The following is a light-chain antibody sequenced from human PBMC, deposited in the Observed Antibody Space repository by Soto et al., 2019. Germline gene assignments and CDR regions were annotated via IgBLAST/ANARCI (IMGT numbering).Light chain of an antibody. CDR1: SSDVGGYNS. J-gene: IGLJ1*01. Sequence: ALNQLAYGSGAALESLRIFCTETSSDVGGYNSVSWYQHHPGKAPKLILYDVGDRPSGVSYRFSGSKSGNTASLTISGLQAADEADYFCSSYTSSMTNVFGSGTKVTVL. CDR2: DVG. V-gene: IGLV2-14*03. CDR3: SSYTSSMTNV.